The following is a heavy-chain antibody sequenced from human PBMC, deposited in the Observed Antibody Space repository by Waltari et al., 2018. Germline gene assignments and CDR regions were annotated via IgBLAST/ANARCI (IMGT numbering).Heavy chain of an antibody. CDR2: IFSAGHT. D-gene: IGHD2-15*01. CDR1: GFTFSSYA. J-gene: IGHJ4*02. CDR3: ARTIMDSGGL. Sequence: EVQLVESGGGLVQPGGSLRLSCAASGFTFSSYAMNWVRQAPGKGLEWVSVIFSAGHTHHADSVEGRFTISRDNTKNTVFLQMNSLRAEDTAVYYCARTIMDSGGLWGQGTLVTVSS. V-gene: IGHV3-66*01.